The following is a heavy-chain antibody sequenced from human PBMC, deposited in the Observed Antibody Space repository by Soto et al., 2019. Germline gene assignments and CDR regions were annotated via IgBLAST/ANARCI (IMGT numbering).Heavy chain of an antibody. Sequence: EVQLVESGGGLVKPGGSLRLSCAASGFTFSSYSMNWVRQAPGKGLEWVSSISSSSYIYYADSVKGRFTISRDNAKNSLYLQMNSLRAEDTAVYYCARLEWSYGLGYGMDVWGQGTTVTVSS. CDR2: ISSSSYI. D-gene: IGHD5-18*01. CDR3: ARLEWSYGLGYGMDV. J-gene: IGHJ6*02. CDR1: GFTFSSYS. V-gene: IGHV3-21*01.